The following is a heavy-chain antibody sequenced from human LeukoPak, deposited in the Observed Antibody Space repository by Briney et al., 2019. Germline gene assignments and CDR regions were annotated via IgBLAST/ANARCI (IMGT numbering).Heavy chain of an antibody. CDR2: INHSGST. V-gene: IGHV4-34*01. CDR1: GGSFSGYY. CDR3: ARELTYEDDSSGYNWFDP. D-gene: IGHD3-22*01. J-gene: IGHJ5*02. Sequence: SKTRSLTCPVYGGSFSGYYWRWIRPPPGKGLEWIGGINHSGSTNYHPSLKSQVTISVDPSKHQFSLKLSSVTAADTAVCYCARELTYEDDSSGYNWFDPWGQGTLVTVSS.